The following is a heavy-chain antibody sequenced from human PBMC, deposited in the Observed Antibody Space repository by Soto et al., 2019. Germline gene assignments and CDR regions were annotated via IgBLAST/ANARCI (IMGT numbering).Heavy chain of an antibody. D-gene: IGHD3-10*01. V-gene: IGHV3-48*02. Sequence: GGSLRLSCAASGFTFSSYSMNWVRQAPGKGLEWVSYISSSSSTIYYADSVRGRFTISRDNAKNSLYLQMNSLRDEDTAVYYCAQYYYGSGSYFGYYGMDVWGQGTTVTVSS. CDR3: AQYYYGSGSYFGYYGMDV. CDR1: GFTFSSYS. J-gene: IGHJ6*02. CDR2: ISSSSSTI.